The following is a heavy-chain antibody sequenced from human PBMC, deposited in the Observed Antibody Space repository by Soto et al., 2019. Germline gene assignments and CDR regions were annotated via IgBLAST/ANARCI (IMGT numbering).Heavy chain of an antibody. D-gene: IGHD3-10*01. CDR1: GFTFSSYG. CDR3: ARSAGKGGLAGPIDY. Sequence: VQLVESGGGVVQPGRSLRLSCASSGFTFSSYGMHWVRRAPGKGLEWVTVISYDGSNKYYGDSVEGRFTISRDNSKNTLFLQVESLRAEDTAVYYCARSAGKGGLAGPIDYWGQGTLVTVSS. J-gene: IGHJ4*02. V-gene: IGHV3-33*05. CDR2: ISYDGSNK.